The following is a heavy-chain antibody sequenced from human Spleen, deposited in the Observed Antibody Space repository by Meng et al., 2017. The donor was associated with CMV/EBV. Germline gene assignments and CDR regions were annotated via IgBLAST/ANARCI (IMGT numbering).Heavy chain of an antibody. D-gene: IGHD1-7*01. CDR1: GFTFSSYA. CDR3: ARGVSTGTTGIYYYYGMDV. Sequence: GGSLRLSCAASGFTFSSYAIHWVRQAPGKGLEWVANIKQDGSEKYYVDSVKGRFTISRDNAKNSLYLQMNSLRAEDTAVYYCARGVSTGTTGIYYYYGMDVWGQGTTVTVSS. J-gene: IGHJ6*02. CDR2: IKQDGSEK. V-gene: IGHV3-7*01.